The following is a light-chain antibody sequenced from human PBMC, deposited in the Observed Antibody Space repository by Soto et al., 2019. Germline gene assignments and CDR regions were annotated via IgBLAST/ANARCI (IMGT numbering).Light chain of an antibody. CDR3: MQALQAPLT. J-gene: IGKJ1*01. CDR2: LGS. V-gene: IGKV2-28*01. CDR1: HSLLHSNGYNY. Sequence: DIVVTQSPLSLPVTRGEPASISLTSSHSLLHSNGYNYLDWYLQKPGQSPQLLIYLGSNRASGVPDRFSGSGSGTDFTLKISRVEAEDVGLYYCMQALQAPLTFGQGTKVDIK.